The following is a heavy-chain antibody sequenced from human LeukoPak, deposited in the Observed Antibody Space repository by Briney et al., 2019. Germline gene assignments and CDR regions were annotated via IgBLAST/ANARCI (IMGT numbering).Heavy chain of an antibody. Sequence: GAPVKVSCKASGYTFTGYYMHWVRQAPGQGLEWMGWINPNSGGTNYAQKFQGWVTMTRDTSISTAYMELSRLRSDDTAVYYCARGMYSSSWYGVVDYWGQGTLVTVSS. J-gene: IGHJ4*02. CDR3: ARGMYSSSWYGVVDY. CDR1: GYTFTGYY. CDR2: INPNSGGT. D-gene: IGHD6-13*01. V-gene: IGHV1-2*04.